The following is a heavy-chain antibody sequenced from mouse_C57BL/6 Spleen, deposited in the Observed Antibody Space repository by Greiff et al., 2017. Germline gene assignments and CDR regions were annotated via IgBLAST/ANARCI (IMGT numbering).Heavy chain of an antibody. D-gene: IGHD2-4*01. CDR3: ASHDYGRDAMDY. J-gene: IGHJ4*01. CDR2: IRNKANGYKT. V-gene: IGHV7-3*01. Sequence: EVQGVESGGGLVQPGGSLSLSCAASGFTFTDYYMSWVRQPPGKALEWLGFIRNKANGYKTEYSASVKGRVTISRDNSQSILYLQMNALRAEDSATYYCASHDYGRDAMDYWGQGTSLTVSS. CDR1: GFTFTDYY.